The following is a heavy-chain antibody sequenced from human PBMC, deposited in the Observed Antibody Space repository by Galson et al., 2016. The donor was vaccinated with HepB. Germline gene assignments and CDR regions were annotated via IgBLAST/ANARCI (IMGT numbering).Heavy chain of an antibody. CDR3: GKHGGFDY. CDR1: GFTFGTSG. D-gene: IGHD3-16*01. CDR2: ITRDGETT. J-gene: IGHJ4*02. Sequence: SLRLSCAASGFTFGTSGMSWLRQSPGRGLEWVSGITRDGETTHCADSVRGRFTISRDNSKNMLYLFMNSLRAEDTAVYYCGKHGGFDYWGQGALVTVSS. V-gene: IGHV3-23*01.